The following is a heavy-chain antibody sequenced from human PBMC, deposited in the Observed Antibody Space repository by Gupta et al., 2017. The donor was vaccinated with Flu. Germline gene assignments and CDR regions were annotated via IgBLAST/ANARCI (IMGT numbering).Heavy chain of an antibody. CDR1: GGSISRSY. V-gene: IGHV4-59*08. D-gene: IGHD6-25*01. CDR3: ARHASAGLIWRLWFDP. CDR2: VFHNGIT. J-gene: IGHJ5*02. Sequence: QVQPQESGPGLVKPSETLSLTCTVSGGSISRSYWTWIRQSPGEGLEWIGYVFHNGITNYNPSLRGRVTMSMDTSKNQLSLRLTSVSPADTAIYYCARHASAGLIWRLWFDPWGPGTLGTVSS.